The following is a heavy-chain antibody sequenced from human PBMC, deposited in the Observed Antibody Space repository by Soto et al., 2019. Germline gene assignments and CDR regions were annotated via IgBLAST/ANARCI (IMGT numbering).Heavy chain of an antibody. V-gene: IGHV4-34*01. CDR3: ARLDRGRGAINYYYSYGMDF. CDR1: GGSFSGYY. D-gene: IGHD3-10*01. CDR2: INHSGST. Sequence: SETLSLTCAVYGGSFSGYYWSWIRQPPGKGLEWIGEINHSGSTNYNPSLKSRVTISVDTSKNQFSLKLSSVTAADTAVYYCARLDRGRGAINYYYSYGMDFWGQGTTVTVSS. J-gene: IGHJ6*02.